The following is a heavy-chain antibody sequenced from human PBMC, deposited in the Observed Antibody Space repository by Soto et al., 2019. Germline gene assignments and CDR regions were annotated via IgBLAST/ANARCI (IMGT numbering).Heavy chain of an antibody. J-gene: IGHJ4*01. CDR2: INPSSGET. D-gene: IGHD2-15*01. Sequence: ASVKVSCKASGYTFIDYFIQWVRQAPGQGLEWMGWINPSSGETTYSQKFQGRVTMTRDTSISTAYMDLITLRSDDTAIYYCVRGLKWRELDYWGHRTPVTVSS. CDR3: VRGLKWRELDY. V-gene: IGHV1-2*02. CDR1: GYTFIDYF.